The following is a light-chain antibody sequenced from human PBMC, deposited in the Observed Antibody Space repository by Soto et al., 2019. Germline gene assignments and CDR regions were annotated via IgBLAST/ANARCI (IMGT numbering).Light chain of an antibody. CDR1: SSDVGNYNY. J-gene: IGLJ2*01. Sequence: QSALTQPASVSGSPGQSITISCTGTSSDVGNYNYVSWYQQHPGKAPKLMIYDVTTRPSGVSYRFSGSKSGNTASLTISGLQGEDEGDYYCSSYTTSSTVVFGGGTKLTVL. CDR3: SSYTTSSTVV. CDR2: DVT. V-gene: IGLV2-14*01.